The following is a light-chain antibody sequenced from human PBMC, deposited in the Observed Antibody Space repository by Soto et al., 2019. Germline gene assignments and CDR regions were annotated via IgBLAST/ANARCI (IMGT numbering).Light chain of an antibody. CDR2: GNS. V-gene: IGLV1-40*01. Sequence: QSVLTQPPSVSGAPGQRVTISCTGSSSNIGAGYDVYWYQQLPGTAPILLIYGNSNRPSGVPDRFSGSKSGTSASLAITGLQAEDEAAYYCQSYDSSLRATPFLSVVFGGGTKLTVL. CDR3: QSYDSSLRATPFLSVV. CDR1: SSNIGAGYD. J-gene: IGLJ2*01.